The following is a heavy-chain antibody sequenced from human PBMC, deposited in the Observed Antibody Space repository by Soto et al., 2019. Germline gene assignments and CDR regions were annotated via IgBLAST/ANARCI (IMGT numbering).Heavy chain of an antibody. CDR1: GFTFRNYD. V-gene: IGHV3-13*05. Sequence: EVQLVESGGGLVQPGGSLRLSCEASGFTFRNYDMHWVRQGTGKGLEWVSGISAAGDPDYADSVEGRFTISRENAQNCFFLQMNSLRVGDTAVYYCARTDRDFYGLDVWGQGTTVIVSS. J-gene: IGHJ6*02. CDR3: ARTDRDFYGLDV. CDR2: ISAAGDP.